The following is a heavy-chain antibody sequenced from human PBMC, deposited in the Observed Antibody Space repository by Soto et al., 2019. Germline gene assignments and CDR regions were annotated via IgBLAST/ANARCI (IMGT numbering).Heavy chain of an antibody. CDR3: ARDPVPYYFDY. CDR1: GGSISSYY. CDR2: IYYSGST. J-gene: IGHJ4*02. Sequence: SETLSLTCTVSGGSISSYYWSWIRQPPGKGLEWIGYIYYSGSTNYNPSLKSRFTIPVETSKNQFSLKLSSVTAADTAVYYCARDPVPYYFDYWGQGTLVTVSS. V-gene: IGHV4-59*01. D-gene: IGHD6-6*01.